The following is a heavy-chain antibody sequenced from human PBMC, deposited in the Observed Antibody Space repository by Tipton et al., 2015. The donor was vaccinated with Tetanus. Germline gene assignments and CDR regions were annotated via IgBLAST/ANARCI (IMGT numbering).Heavy chain of an antibody. CDR3: ARLVSNAFDV. J-gene: IGHJ3*01. D-gene: IGHD3-9*01. CDR2: ITGSGVGT. V-gene: IGHV3-23*01. CDR1: GFPFTTYG. Sequence: GSLRLSCAASGFPFTTYGMTWVRLAPGKGLEWVAVITGSGVGTYYSDSVKGRFTVSRDNSRNTLYLQMNSLRSEDTGIYYCARLVSNAFDVWGQGTVVTVSS.